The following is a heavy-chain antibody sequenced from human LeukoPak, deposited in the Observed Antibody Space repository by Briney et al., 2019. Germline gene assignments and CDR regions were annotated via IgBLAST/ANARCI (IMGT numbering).Heavy chain of an antibody. J-gene: IGHJ4*02. CDR1: GFTFSSYG. V-gene: IGHV3-33*01. D-gene: IGHD6-13*01. CDR2: IWYDGSNK. Sequence: GGSLRLSCAASGFTFSSYGMHWVRQVPGKGLEWVAVIWYDGSNKYYADSVKGRFTISRDNSKNTLYLQMNSLRAEDTTVYYCARVGSSSWYGDYWGQGTLVAVSS. CDR3: ARVGSSSWYGDY.